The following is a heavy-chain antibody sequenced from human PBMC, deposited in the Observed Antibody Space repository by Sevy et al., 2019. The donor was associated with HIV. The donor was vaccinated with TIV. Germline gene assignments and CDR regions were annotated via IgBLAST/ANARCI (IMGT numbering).Heavy chain of an antibody. J-gene: IGHJ4*02. CDR1: GFTFNNYW. Sequence: GGSLRLSCAASGFTFNNYWMSWVRQAPGRGLEWVANIKQDGSEKYNVDSVKGRFTISRDNAKNSMYLQMNSLRAEDTAVYYCAREREGGNLGGHYFEYWGQGTLVTVSS. V-gene: IGHV3-7*01. CDR2: IKQDGSEK. D-gene: IGHD1-26*01. CDR3: AREREGGNLGGHYFEY.